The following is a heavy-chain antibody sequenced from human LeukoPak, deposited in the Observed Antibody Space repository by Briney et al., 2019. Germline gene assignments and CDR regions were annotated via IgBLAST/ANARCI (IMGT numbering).Heavy chain of an antibody. Sequence: SVKVSCKASGGTFSSYAISWVRQAPGQGLEWMGGVIPIFGTANYAQKFQGRVTITADESTSTAYMELSSLRSEDTAVYYCAKGYYYDSSGSREYYFDYWGQGTLVTVSS. V-gene: IGHV1-69*13. J-gene: IGHJ4*02. CDR1: GGTFSSYA. D-gene: IGHD3-22*01. CDR3: AKGYYYDSSGSREYYFDY. CDR2: VIPIFGTA.